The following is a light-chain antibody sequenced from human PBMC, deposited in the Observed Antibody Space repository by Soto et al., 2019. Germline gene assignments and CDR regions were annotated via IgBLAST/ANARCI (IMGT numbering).Light chain of an antibody. CDR1: QTVRNNC. CDR2: DAS. J-gene: IGKJ3*01. V-gene: IGKV3-11*01. Sequence: EFVLTQSPGTLSLSPGERATLSCRASQTVRNNCLAWYQQRPGQAPRLLIYDASYWATGIPARFSGSGSGTDFTLTISSLEPEDFAVYYCQHRNNRPFSFGPGTKVDIK. CDR3: QHRNNRPFS.